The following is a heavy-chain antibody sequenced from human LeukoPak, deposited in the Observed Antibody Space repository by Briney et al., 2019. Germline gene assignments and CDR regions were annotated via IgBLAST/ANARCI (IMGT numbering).Heavy chain of an antibody. CDR2: INPSGGST. D-gene: IGHD6-13*01. Sequence: ASVKVSCKASGGTFSSYAISWVRQAPGQGLEWMGIINPSGGSTSYAQKFQGRVTMTRDTSTSTVYMELSSLRSEDTAVYYCARDLAAAGTEWGQGTLVTVSS. CDR1: GGTFSSYA. CDR3: ARDLAAAGTE. V-gene: IGHV1-46*01. J-gene: IGHJ4*02.